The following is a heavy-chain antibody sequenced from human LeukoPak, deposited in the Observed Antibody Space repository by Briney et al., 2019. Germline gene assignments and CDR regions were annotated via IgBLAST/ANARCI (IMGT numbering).Heavy chain of an antibody. Sequence: SGTLSLTCAVSGGSISSSNWWSWVRQPPGKGLEWIGEIYHSGSTNYNPSLKSRVTISVDKSKNQFSLKLSSVTAADTAVYYCARQSLRPSITMVRGAPFDYWGQGTLVTVSS. CDR2: IYHSGST. V-gene: IGHV4-4*02. J-gene: IGHJ4*02. CDR1: GGSISSSNW. CDR3: ARQSLRPSITMVRGAPFDY. D-gene: IGHD3-10*01.